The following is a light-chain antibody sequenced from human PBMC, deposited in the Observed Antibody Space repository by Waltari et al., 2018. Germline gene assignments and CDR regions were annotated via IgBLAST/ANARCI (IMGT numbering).Light chain of an antibody. CDR3: QSYDSSLSQV. CDR1: YTNIGSGYD. CDR2: GDN. Sequence: QSVLTQPPSVSGAPGQRVTISCIGTYTNIGSGYDVQWFQQLPGSAPKVPLHGDNYWPSGVPDRFSGSTSGTSAPLTITGLQAEDEGDYYCQSYDSSLSQVFGSGTKVTVL. J-gene: IGLJ6*01. V-gene: IGLV1-40*01.